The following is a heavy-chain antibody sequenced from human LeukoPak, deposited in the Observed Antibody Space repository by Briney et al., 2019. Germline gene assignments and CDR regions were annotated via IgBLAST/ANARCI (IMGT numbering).Heavy chain of an antibody. CDR1: GGTFSSYA. V-gene: IGHV1-69*13. Sequence: ASVNVSCKASGGTFSSYAISWVRQAPGQGLEWMGGIIPIFGTANYAQKFQGRVTITADESTSTAYMELSSLRSEDTAVYYCARKSNNYYDSSGYYPDWGQGTLVTVSS. CDR3: ARKSNNYYDSSGYYPD. D-gene: IGHD3-22*01. CDR2: IIPIFGTA. J-gene: IGHJ4*02.